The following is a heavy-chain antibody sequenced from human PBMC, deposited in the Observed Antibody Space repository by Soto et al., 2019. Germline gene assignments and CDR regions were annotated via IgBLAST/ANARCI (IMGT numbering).Heavy chain of an antibody. Sequence: PSETLSLTCTGSSGPVSSGNYHRSWIRQPPRKVLELIRYFYYTGSSNYNPSLQRRVTISIDASKNQFSLRLSSVTAADTFVYYCARGWRERNAPISAQIDSWGQGTLVTVS. D-gene: IGHD6-13*01. CDR3: ARGWRERNAPISAQIDS. V-gene: IGHV4-61*01. CDR1: SGPVSSGNYH. J-gene: IGHJ4*02. CDR2: FYYTGSS.